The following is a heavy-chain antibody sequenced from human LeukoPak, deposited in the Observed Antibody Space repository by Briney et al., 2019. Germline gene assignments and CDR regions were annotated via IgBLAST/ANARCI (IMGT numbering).Heavy chain of an antibody. CDR2: IHPNSGAT. CDR3: ARDGDSRMVDFDY. Sequence: ASVKVSCKASGYTFTAYYIYWVRQAPGQGLEWVGFIHPNSGATNYALKFQGRVTMARDTSISTAYMELSRLTSDDTAMYYCARDGDSRMVDFDYWGQGTLVTVSS. D-gene: IGHD3-10*01. CDR1: GYTFTAYY. V-gene: IGHV1-2*02. J-gene: IGHJ4*02.